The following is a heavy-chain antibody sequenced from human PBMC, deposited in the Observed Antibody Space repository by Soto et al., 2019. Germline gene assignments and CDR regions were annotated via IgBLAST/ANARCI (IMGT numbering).Heavy chain of an antibody. CDR1: GGTFSSYT. V-gene: IGHV1-69*02. Sequence: SVKVSCKASGGTFSSYTISWVRQAPGQGLEWMGRINPIHGVTNYAQKFQGRVTMTADTSMSTAYMELSSLRSEDTAVYYCAREAGIAAAGTSDYYYGMDVWGQGTTVTVSS. J-gene: IGHJ6*02. D-gene: IGHD6-13*01. CDR3: AREAGIAAAGTSDYYYGMDV. CDR2: INPIHGVT.